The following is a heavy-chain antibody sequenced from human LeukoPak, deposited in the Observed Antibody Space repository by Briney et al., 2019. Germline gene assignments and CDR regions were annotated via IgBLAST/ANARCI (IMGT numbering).Heavy chain of an antibody. J-gene: IGHJ6*03. Sequence: EASVKVSCKASGYTFTSYDINWVRQATGQGLEWMGWMNPNSGNTGYAQKFQGRVTMTRNTSISTAYMELNSLRVEDTAVYYCAKNRGAGSHYYYHMNVWGKGTTVTVSS. CDR2: MNPNSGNT. CDR3: AKNRGAGSHYYYHMNV. CDR1: GYTFTSYD. V-gene: IGHV1-8*01. D-gene: IGHD1-26*01.